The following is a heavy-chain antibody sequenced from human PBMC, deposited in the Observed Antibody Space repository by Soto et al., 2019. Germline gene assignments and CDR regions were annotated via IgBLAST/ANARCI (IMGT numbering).Heavy chain of an antibody. Sequence: SETLSLTCTVSGDSIKHYYWSWIRQPPGKRLEWIGYIYYTGSTTYNPSLESRVTMSVDTSKNQFPLKPSSVNAADTAVYYCAKYRRTEEEGFTLDSWGRGTLVTVSS. D-gene: IGHD2-2*01. CDR1: GDSIKHYY. CDR2: IYYTGST. J-gene: IGHJ4*02. CDR3: AKYRRTEEEGFTLDS. V-gene: IGHV4-59*01.